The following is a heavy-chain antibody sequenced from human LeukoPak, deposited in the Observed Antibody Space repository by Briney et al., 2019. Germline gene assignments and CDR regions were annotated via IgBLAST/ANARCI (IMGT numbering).Heavy chain of an antibody. CDR3: ARHVLLGDLYNWFDP. Sequence: SETLSLTCTVSGGSISSYYWSWIRPPPGKGLGWIGYIYYSGSTNYNPSLKSRVTISVDTSKNQFSLKLSSVTAADTAVYYCARHVLLGDLYNWFDPWGQGTLVTVSS. CDR2: IYYSGST. J-gene: IGHJ5*02. V-gene: IGHV4-59*08. CDR1: GGSISSYY. D-gene: IGHD2-21*01.